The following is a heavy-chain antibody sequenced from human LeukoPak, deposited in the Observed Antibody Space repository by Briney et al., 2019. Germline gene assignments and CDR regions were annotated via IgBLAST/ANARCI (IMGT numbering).Heavy chain of an antibody. CDR2: IYHSGST. V-gene: IGHV4-38-2*01. CDR3: ARLVPTDHYYCYMDV. J-gene: IGHJ6*03. CDR1: GYSISSGYY. Sequence: PSETLSLTCAVSGYSISSGYYWGWIRQPPGKGLEWIGSIYHSGSTYYNPSLQSRVTISVDTSKNQFSLRLSSVTAADTAVYYCARLVPTDHYYCYMDVWGKGTTVTVSS.